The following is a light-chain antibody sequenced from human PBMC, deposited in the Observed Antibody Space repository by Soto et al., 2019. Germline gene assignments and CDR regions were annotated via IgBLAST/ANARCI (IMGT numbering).Light chain of an antibody. CDR2: DVS. CDR1: TSDVGGFNY. CDR3: SSYTSSSTLV. J-gene: IGLJ2*01. V-gene: IGLV2-14*01. Sequence: QSALTQPASVSGSPGQSIIISCTGTTSDVGGFNYDSWYQQHPGKAPKLMIYDVSNRPSGVSNRFSGSKSGNTASLTISGLQAEDEADYYCSSYTSSSTLVFGGGTQLTVL.